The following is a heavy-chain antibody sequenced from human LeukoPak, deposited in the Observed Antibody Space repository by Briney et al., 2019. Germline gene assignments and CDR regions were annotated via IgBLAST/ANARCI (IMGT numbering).Heavy chain of an antibody. V-gene: IGHV1-2*02. J-gene: IGHJ4*02. CDR1: GYTFTGYY. CDR2: INPNSGGT. CDR3: ARAYYDILTGYSNYFDY. D-gene: IGHD3-9*01. Sequence: ASVKVSCKASGYTFTGYYMHWVRQAPGQGLEWMGWINPNSGGTNYAQKFQGRVTMTRDTSISTAYMELSRLRSDDTAVYYCARAYYDILTGYSNYFDYWGQGTLVTVSS.